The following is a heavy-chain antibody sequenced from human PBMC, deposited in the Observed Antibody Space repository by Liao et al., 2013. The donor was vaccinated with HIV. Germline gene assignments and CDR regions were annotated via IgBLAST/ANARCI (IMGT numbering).Heavy chain of an antibody. CDR1: GGSISTGFYS. CDR2: ISHSGST. J-gene: IGHJ4*02. Sequence: QVQLQESGSGLMKPSQTLSLTCAVSGGSISTGFYSWSWIRQPPGKGLEWIGYISHSGSTYYNPSLKSRVTISLDRSKNHFSLQLSSVTAADTAMYYCAGYDSSEHYFDYWGQGTLVTVSS. D-gene: IGHD3-22*01. CDR3: AGYDSSEHYFDY. V-gene: IGHV4-30-2*01.